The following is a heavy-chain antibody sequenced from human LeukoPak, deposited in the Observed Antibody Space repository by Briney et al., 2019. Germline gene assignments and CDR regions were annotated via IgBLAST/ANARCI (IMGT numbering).Heavy chain of an antibody. J-gene: IGHJ5*02. V-gene: IGHV4-39*01. Sequence: SETLSLTCTVSGYSISSGTYYWGWVRQPPGKWLEWIGSIYYTGSTYYNPSLKSRVTISVHTSENQFSLKLNSVTAADTAVYYCARHELVSASWFDPWGQGTLVTVSS. CDR2: IYYTGST. CDR3: ARHELVSASWFDP. CDR1: GYSISSGTYY. D-gene: IGHD2-21*02.